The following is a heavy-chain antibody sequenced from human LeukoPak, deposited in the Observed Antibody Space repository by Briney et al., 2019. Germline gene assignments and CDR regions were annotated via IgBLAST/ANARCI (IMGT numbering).Heavy chain of an antibody. CDR2: INPNSGVT. CDR1: GYTFSGYY. J-gene: IGHJ4*02. CDR3: ARGGSTDSIHSFGGNCYFLDY. D-gene: IGHD2-21*02. Sequence: GASVKVSCKASGYTFSGYYIYCVRQAPGQGLEWTGWINPNSGVTNYAQKFQGRVIMTRDTSISTAYMELSRLGSDDTAVYYCARGGSTDSIHSFGGNCYFLDYWGQGTLVTVSS. V-gene: IGHV1-2*02.